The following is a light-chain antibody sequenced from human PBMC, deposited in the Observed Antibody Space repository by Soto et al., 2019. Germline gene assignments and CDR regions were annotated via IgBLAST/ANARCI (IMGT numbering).Light chain of an antibody. J-gene: IGLJ3*02. Sequence: QSALTQPASVSGAPGQSITISCSGTSSDIGAYYYVSWYQQHPGKAPKLIISEVSDRPSGVSNRFSGSKSGNTASLTISGLQAEDEADYYCSSYTSRSTFGWVFGGGTKVTVL. CDR3: SSYTSRSTFGWV. CDR2: EVS. V-gene: IGLV2-14*01. CDR1: SSDIGAYYY.